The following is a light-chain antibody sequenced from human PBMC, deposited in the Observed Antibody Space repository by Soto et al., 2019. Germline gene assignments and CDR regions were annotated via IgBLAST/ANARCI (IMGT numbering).Light chain of an antibody. CDR3: QQGYSTPWT. CDR1: QGISSY. CDR2: AAS. J-gene: IGKJ1*01. V-gene: IGKV1-39*01. Sequence: DIQMTQSPSTLSGSVGDRVTITCRASQGISSYLAWYQQKPGKAPKLLIYAASNLQSGVPSRFSASGSGTDFTLTLNSLQPEDFATYYCQQGYSTPWTFGQGTKVDIK.